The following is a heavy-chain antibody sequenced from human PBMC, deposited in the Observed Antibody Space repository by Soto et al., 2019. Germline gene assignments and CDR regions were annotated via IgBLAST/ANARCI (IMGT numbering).Heavy chain of an antibody. V-gene: IGHV4-39*01. D-gene: IGHD3-22*01. CDR3: ARHRGPDSSGYLKY. J-gene: IGHJ4*02. CDR1: GGSISSSSYY. Sequence: QLQLQESGPGLVKPSETLSLTCTVSGGSISSSSYYWGWIRQPPGKGLEWIGSIYYSGSTYYNPSLKSRVTISVDTSKNQFSLKLSSVTAADTAVYYCARHRGPDSSGYLKYWGQGTLVTVSS. CDR2: IYYSGST.